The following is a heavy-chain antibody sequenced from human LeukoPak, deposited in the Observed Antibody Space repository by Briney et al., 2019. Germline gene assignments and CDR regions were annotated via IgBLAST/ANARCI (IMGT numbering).Heavy chain of an antibody. Sequence: GGSLRLSCATSGFTFSSYGMSWVRQAPGKGLEWVSGISGSDGSTYYADSVKGRFTISRDISKNTLYLQMSSLRAEDTAVYYCGKTATRGSGSYIAYWGQGTLVTVSS. J-gene: IGHJ4*02. CDR1: GFTFSSYG. V-gene: IGHV3-23*01. CDR3: GKTATRGSGSYIAY. CDR2: ISGSDGST. D-gene: IGHD3-10*01.